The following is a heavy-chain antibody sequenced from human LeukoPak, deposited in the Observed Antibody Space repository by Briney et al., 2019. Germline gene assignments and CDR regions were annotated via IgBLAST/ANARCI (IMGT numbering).Heavy chain of an antibody. CDR3: ARDGYSRPNYGMGV. J-gene: IGHJ6*02. V-gene: IGHV3-7*01. CDR2: IKQDGSEK. Sequence: GGSLRLSCAASGFTFSSYWMSWVRQAPGKGLEWVANIKQDGSEKYYVDSVKGRFTISRDNAKNSLYLQMNSLRAEDTAVYYCARDGYSRPNYGMGVWGQGTTVTVSS. D-gene: IGHD5-18*01. CDR1: GFTFSSYW.